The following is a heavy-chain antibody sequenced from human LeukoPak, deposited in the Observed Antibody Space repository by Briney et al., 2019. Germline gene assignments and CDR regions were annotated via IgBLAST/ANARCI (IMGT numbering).Heavy chain of an antibody. CDR3: ARHRSGGSQDDAFDI. CDR2: IKQDGSKK. Sequence: GGSLRLSCAASEFTFSTYWMSWVRQAPGKGLEWVADIKQDGSKKYYVDSVKGRFTISRQNAKNSLFLQMNSLRAEDTAVYYCARHRSGGSQDDAFDIRGQGTMVTVSS. J-gene: IGHJ3*02. CDR1: EFTFSTYW. V-gene: IGHV3-7*01. D-gene: IGHD2-15*01.